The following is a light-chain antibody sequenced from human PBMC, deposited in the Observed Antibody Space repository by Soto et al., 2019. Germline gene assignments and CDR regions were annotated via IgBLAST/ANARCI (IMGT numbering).Light chain of an antibody. Sequence: DIQMTQSPSTLSASVGDRVSITCRASQNIGSWLAWYQQKAGKAPKLLIYKASTLESGVPSRLSGSGSGTEFTLTISGLQPDDFATYYCQQYNTFNMWTFGQGTKVEIK. J-gene: IGKJ1*01. CDR2: KAS. V-gene: IGKV1-5*03. CDR1: QNIGSW. CDR3: QQYNTFNMWT.